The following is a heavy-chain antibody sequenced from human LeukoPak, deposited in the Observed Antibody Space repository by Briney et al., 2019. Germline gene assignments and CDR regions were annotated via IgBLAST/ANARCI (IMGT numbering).Heavy chain of an antibody. J-gene: IGHJ4*02. Sequence: GASMKVSCKASGYTFIDHYIHWVRQAPGQGLESMGWINPNIGDTNYAQQFQGRVTMTRDTSSSTAYMELSRLRYDHTAVYYCARAGHNSDSGGYDYWGQGTLVTVSS. CDR1: GYTFIDHY. CDR2: INPNIGDT. V-gene: IGHV1-2*02. CDR3: ARAGHNSDSGGYDY. D-gene: IGHD3-22*01.